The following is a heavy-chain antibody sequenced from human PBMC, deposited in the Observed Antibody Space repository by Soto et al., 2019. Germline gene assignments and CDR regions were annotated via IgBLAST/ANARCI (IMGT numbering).Heavy chain of an antibody. D-gene: IGHD2-15*01. J-gene: IGHJ2*01. CDR3: AGCYCSVGSCYTCWHFDL. CDR1: GYSFNDYG. CDR2: IGPYEGVT. Sequence: QVQLEQSGAEVKKPGASVRVSCKASGYSFNDYGMSWVRQAPGQGLEWMGWIGPYEGVTNHAQTFQGRVTMTVDTSTTTADMGLRSLRSDDTAIYYCAGCYCSVGSCYTCWHFDLWGPGTLVTVTA. V-gene: IGHV1-18*01.